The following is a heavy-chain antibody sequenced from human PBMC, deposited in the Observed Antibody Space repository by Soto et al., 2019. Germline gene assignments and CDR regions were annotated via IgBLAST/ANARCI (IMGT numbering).Heavy chain of an antibody. CDR1: GINFSDHF. J-gene: IGHJ3*02. V-gene: IGHV3-11*01. CDR3: ARDGRYKTPYYGFDT. CDR2: ISGSGTTI. Sequence: QAQVVESGGGLVKPGGSLRLSCATSGINFSDHFMAWIRLSPGKGLEWIAYISGSGTTIYYADSVRGRFTISRDNANDSLYLQMNSLRAEDTAVYYCARDGRYKTPYYGFDTWGQGTMVTVSS. D-gene: IGHD1-26*01.